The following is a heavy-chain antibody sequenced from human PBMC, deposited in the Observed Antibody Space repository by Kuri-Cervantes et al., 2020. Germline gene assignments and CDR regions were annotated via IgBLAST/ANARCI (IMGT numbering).Heavy chain of an antibody. CDR1: GFTFSSYG. J-gene: IGHJ5*02. Sequence: GGSLRLSCAASGFTFSSYGMHWVRQAPGKGLEWVVVISYDGSNKYYADSVKGRFTISRENAKNSLYLQMNSLRAGDTAVYYCARGIAAGWFDPWGQGTLVTVSS. V-gene: IGHV3-30*03. CDR2: ISYDGSNK. CDR3: ARGIAAGWFDP. D-gene: IGHD6-25*01.